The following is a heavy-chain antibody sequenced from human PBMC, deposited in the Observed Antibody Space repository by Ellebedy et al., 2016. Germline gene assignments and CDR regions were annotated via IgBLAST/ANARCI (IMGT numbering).Heavy chain of an antibody. Sequence: SETLSLXXAVYGGSFSGYYWSWIRQPPGKGLEWIGEINHSGSTNYNPSLKSRVTISVDTSKNQFSLKLSSVTAADTAVYYCARVRGIAARGYYMDVWGKGTTVTVSS. J-gene: IGHJ6*03. V-gene: IGHV4-34*01. CDR3: ARVRGIAARGYYMDV. D-gene: IGHD6-6*01. CDR1: GGSFSGYY. CDR2: INHSGST.